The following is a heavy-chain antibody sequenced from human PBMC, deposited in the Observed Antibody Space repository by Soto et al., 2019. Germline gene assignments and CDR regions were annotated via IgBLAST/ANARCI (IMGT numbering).Heavy chain of an antibody. CDR3: ARDHAYLKAVAQTLDY. V-gene: IGHV1-18*01. CDR1: GYTFTSYG. J-gene: IGHJ4*02. D-gene: IGHD6-19*01. CDR2: ISAYNGNT. Sequence: QVQLVQSGAEVKKPGASVKVSCKASGYTFTSYGISWVRQAPGQGLEWMGWISAYNGNTNYAQKLQGRATMTTDTSTSTAYMELRSLRSDDTAVYYCARDHAYLKAVAQTLDYWGQGTLVTVSS.